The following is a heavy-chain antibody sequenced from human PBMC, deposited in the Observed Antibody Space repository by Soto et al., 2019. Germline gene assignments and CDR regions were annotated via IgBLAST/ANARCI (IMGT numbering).Heavy chain of an antibody. CDR1: GYSFTGYY. Sequence: ASVKVSCKASGYSFTGYYIHWVLQAPGQGLEWMGYINPNSGDTRYAQGLQGRVTMTRDTSINTASMELRRLTSDDTAVYYCARDGVALGFDPWGQGTLVTVS. CDR2: INPNSGDT. J-gene: IGHJ5*02. V-gene: IGHV1-2*02. D-gene: IGHD2-15*01. CDR3: ARDGVALGFDP.